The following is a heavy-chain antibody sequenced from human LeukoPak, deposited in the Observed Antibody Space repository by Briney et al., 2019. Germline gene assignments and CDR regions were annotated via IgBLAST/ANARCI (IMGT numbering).Heavy chain of an antibody. J-gene: IGHJ4*02. V-gene: IGHV3-30-3*01. Sequence: GGSLRLSCAASGFTFSSYAMHWVRQAPGKGLEWVAVISYDGSNKYYADSVKGRFTISRDNSKNTLYLQMNSLRAEDTALYYCAKDISKALRYFDWSYDYWGQGTLVTVSS. D-gene: IGHD3-9*01. CDR2: ISYDGSNK. CDR3: AKDISKALRYFDWSYDY. CDR1: GFTFSSYA.